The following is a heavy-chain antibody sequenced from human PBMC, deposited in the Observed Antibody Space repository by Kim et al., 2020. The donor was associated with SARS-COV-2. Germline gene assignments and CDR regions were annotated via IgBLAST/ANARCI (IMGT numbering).Heavy chain of an antibody. CDR2: ST. CDR3: ARGGPNRPPDH. J-gene: IGHJ1*01. Sequence: STSYADSVQGRLTISTDNAKSTLYLQMDSLTVEDTAVYFCARGGPNRPPDHWGQGTLVTVSS. D-gene: IGHD7-27*01. V-gene: IGHV3-74*01.